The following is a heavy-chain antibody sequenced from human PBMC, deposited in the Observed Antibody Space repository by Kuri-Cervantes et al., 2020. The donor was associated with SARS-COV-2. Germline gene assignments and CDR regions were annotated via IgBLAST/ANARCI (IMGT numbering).Heavy chain of an antibody. V-gene: IGHV3-7*01. CDR2: IKQDGSEK. D-gene: IGHD2-2*01. Sequence: GESLKISCAASGFTFSSYAMSWVRQAPGKGLEWVANIKQDGSEKYYVDSVKGRFTISRDNAKNSLYPQMNSLRAEDTAVYYCVRVIPAAILLTGSGSNWFDPWGQGTLVTVSS. CDR3: VRVIPAAILLTGSGSNWFDP. J-gene: IGHJ5*02. CDR1: GFTFSSYA.